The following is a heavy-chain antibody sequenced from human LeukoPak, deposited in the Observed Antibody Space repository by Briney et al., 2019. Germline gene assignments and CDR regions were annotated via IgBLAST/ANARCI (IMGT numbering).Heavy chain of an antibody. Sequence: PGGSLRLSCAASGFTLNRYGMHWVRQAPGKGLEWVAFTGSDGKKTFYGASLNGRFTISRDNFEDTVFLQMNTMRAEDTAVYYCARQMVEGQQNYYMDVWGNGTTVTVSS. CDR1: GFTLNRYG. J-gene: IGHJ6*03. CDR2: TGSDGKKT. D-gene: IGHD2-15*01. CDR3: ARQMVEGQQNYYMDV. V-gene: IGHV3-33*01.